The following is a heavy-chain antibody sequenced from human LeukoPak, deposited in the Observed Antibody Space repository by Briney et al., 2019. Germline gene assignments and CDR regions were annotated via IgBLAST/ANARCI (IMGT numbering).Heavy chain of an antibody. Sequence: PSETLSLTCGVSGGSIRSTNWWSWVRQPPGQGLEWIGEISLSGQTNFNPSPNGRVTMSLDESRNQLSLTLTSVTAADTAIYYCSRESGAFCPFGYWGQGTLLIVPP. J-gene: IGHJ4*02. CDR1: GGSIRSTNW. V-gene: IGHV4/OR15-8*02. CDR3: SRESGAFCPFGY. CDR2: ISLSGQT. D-gene: IGHD1-26*01.